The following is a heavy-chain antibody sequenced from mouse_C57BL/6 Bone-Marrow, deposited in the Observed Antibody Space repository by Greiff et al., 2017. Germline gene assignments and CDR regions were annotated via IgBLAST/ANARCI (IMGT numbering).Heavy chain of an antibody. V-gene: IGHV1-50*01. J-gene: IGHJ2*01. Sequence: VKLQQPGAELVKPGASVKLSCKASGYTFTSYWMQWVKQRPGQGLEWIGEIDPSDSYTNYNQKFKGKATLTVDTSSSTAYMQLSSLTSEDSAVYYCARERAYGSSPYYFDYWGQGTTLTVSS. D-gene: IGHD1-1*01. CDR3: ARERAYGSSPYYFDY. CDR1: GYTFTSYW. CDR2: IDPSDSYT.